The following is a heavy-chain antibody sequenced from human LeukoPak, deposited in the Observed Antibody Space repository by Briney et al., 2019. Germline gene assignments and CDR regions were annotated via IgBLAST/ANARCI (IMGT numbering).Heavy chain of an antibody. D-gene: IGHD6-13*01. V-gene: IGHV3-23*01. J-gene: IGHJ5*02. Sequence: SGGSLRLSCAASGFTFSSYAMSWVPQAPGKGLEWVSAISGRGGSTYYADSVKGRFTISRDNSKNTLYLQMNSLRAEDTAVYYCAKDWVASSWFNWFDPWGQGTLVTVSS. CDR3: AKDWVASSWFNWFDP. CDR2: ISGRGGST. CDR1: GFTFSSYA.